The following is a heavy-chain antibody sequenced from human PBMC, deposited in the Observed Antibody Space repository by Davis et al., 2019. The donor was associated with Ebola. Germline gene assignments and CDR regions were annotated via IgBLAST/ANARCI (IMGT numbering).Heavy chain of an antibody. CDR3: ARAGGGYYYYGMDV. CDR1: GFTFSSYA. Sequence: GESLKISCAASGFTFSSYAMSWVRQAPGKGLEWVSAISGSGGSTYYADSVKGRFTISRDNSKNSLYLQMNSLRAEDTAVYYCARAGGGYYYYGMDVWGQGTTVTVSS. CDR2: ISGSGGST. J-gene: IGHJ6*02. D-gene: IGHD3-10*01. V-gene: IGHV3-23*01.